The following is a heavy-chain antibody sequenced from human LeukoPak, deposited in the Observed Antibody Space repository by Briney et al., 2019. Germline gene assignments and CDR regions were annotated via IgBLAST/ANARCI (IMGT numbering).Heavy chain of an antibody. CDR3: AKDTGSGYDYFSYYFDY. CDR1: GFTFSSYW. V-gene: IGHV3-7*03. J-gene: IGHJ4*02. Sequence: PGGSLRLSCAASGFTFSSYWMSWVRQAPGKGLEWVANIKQDGSEKYYVDSVKGRFTISRDNSKNTLYLQMNSLRAEDTALYYCAKDTGSGYDYFSYYFDYWGQGTLVTVSS. CDR2: IKQDGSEK. D-gene: IGHD5-12*01.